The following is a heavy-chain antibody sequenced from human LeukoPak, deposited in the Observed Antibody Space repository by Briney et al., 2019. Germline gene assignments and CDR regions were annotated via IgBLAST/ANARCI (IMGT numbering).Heavy chain of an antibody. CDR1: GFTVSNNY. CDR3: ARDSDCSGGSCYYVQFDY. J-gene: IGHJ4*02. D-gene: IGHD2-15*01. CDR2: IYSGGST. Sequence: GGSLRLSCAVSGFTVSNNYMSWVRQAPGKGLEWVSVIYSGGSTFYADSVKGRFTISRDNSKNTLYLQMNSLRAEDTAVYYCARDSDCSGGSCYYVQFDYWGQGTLVTVSS. V-gene: IGHV3-66*01.